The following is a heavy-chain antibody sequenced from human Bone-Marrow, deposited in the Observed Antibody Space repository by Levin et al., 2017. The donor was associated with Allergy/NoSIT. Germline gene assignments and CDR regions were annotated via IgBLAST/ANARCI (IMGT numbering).Heavy chain of an antibody. J-gene: IGHJ5*02. V-gene: IGHV4-39*02. CDR3: VREGTRSSSWYTS. D-gene: IGHD6-13*01. CDR2: IYFSGDT. Sequence: PSETLSLTCTVSGGSISTNIYYWGWIRQPPGKGLEWIGSIYFSGDTYYNPSLKSRVTMSVDTSKNQFSLNVISVTAADTAVYYCVREGTRSSSWYTSWGQGTLVTVSS. CDR1: GGSISTNIYY.